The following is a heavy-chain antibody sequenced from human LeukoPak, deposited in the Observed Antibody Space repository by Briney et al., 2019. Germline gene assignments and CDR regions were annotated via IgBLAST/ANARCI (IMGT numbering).Heavy chain of an antibody. Sequence: SETLSLTCTVSGGSISSPIYYWGWIRQPPGKGLEWIGSIFYSGKKYYNPSLKSRVTISVDTSKKQFSLKLNSVTAADTAVYFCARDGYCSGGSCKGGLDYWGQGTLVTVSS. CDR3: ARDGYCSGGSCKGGLDY. CDR2: IFYSGKK. D-gene: IGHD2-15*01. J-gene: IGHJ4*02. V-gene: IGHV4-39*07. CDR1: GGSISSPIYY.